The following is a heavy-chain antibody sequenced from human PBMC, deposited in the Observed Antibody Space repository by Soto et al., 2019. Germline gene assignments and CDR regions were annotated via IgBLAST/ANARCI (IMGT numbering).Heavy chain of an antibody. Sequence: GGSLRLSCAASGFTFSSFGMHWVRQAPDKGLQWVAVISYDGSDKYYADSVKGRFTISRDDSTNTMYLQMNSLRPEDTAVYYCAKTSGYDYVWGSSGLDPWGQGT. V-gene: IGHV3-30*18. J-gene: IGHJ5*02. CDR1: GFTFSSFG. D-gene: IGHD3-16*01. CDR2: ISYDGSDK. CDR3: AKTSGYDYVWGSSGLDP.